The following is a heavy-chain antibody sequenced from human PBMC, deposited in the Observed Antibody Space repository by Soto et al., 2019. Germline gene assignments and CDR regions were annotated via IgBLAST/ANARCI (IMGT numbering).Heavy chain of an antibody. V-gene: IGHV5-51*01. Sequence: HGESLKISCKGSGYSFTSYWIGWVRQMPGKGLEWMGIIYPGDSDTRYSPSFQGHVTISADKSISTAYLQWSSLKASDTAMYYCARSRAYGGSNYYYGMDVWGQGTTVTVS. J-gene: IGHJ6*02. CDR2: IYPGDSDT. D-gene: IGHD3-16*01. CDR1: GYSFTSYW. CDR3: ARSRAYGGSNYYYGMDV.